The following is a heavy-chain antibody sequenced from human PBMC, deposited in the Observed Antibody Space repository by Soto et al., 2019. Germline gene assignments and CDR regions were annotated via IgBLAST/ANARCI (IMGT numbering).Heavy chain of an antibody. CDR3: ARGRYGDY. CDR2: ISAHNGNT. D-gene: IGHD1-1*01. J-gene: IGHJ4*02. V-gene: IGHV1-18*01. Sequence: QIHLVQSGAEVKKPGASVKVSCQGSGYAFTTYGTTWVRQAPGQGLEWMGWISAHNGNTNYAQKLQGRVTVTRDTSTSTAYMELRSLRYDDTAVYYCARGRYGDYWGQGALVTVSS. CDR1: GYAFTTYG.